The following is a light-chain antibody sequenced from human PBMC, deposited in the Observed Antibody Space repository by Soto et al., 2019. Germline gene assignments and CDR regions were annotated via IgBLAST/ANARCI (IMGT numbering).Light chain of an antibody. CDR2: GAS. CDR3: QQYGSSPIT. CDR1: QSFSSSY. Sequence: EIVLTQSPDTLSLSPGERATLSCRASQSFSSSYLAWYQQKPGQAPRLLVYGASTRATGIPVRFSGIGSGTDFTLTISRLEAEDFAVYYCQQYGSSPITFGQGTRLVIK. V-gene: IGKV3-20*01. J-gene: IGKJ5*01.